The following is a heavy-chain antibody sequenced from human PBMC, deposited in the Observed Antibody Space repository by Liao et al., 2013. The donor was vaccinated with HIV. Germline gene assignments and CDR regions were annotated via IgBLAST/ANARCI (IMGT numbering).Heavy chain of an antibody. D-gene: IGHD4-23*01. V-gene: IGHV4-34*01. Sequence: QVQLQQWGAGLLKPSETLSLTCAVYGGSFSGYYWSWIRQPPGKGLEWIGSIYYSGSTYYNPSLKSRVTISVDTSKNQFSLKLSSVTAADTAVYYCARVTTVVTGGYNWFDPWGQGTLVTVSS. CDR3: ARVTTVVTGGYNWFDP. CDR2: IYYSGST. J-gene: IGHJ5*02. CDR1: GGSFSGYY.